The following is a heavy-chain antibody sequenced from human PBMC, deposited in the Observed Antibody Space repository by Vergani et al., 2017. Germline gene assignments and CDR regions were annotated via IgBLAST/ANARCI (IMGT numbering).Heavy chain of an antibody. CDR2: IQFDGNNQ. J-gene: IGHJ4*02. CDR1: GFTLSNYD. D-gene: IGHD3-16*01. V-gene: IGHV3-30*02. Sequence: QVQLVESGGGVVQRGGSLRLSCATSGFTLSNYDMQWIRQGPGKGLEFVAFIQFDGNNQYYADSVKGPFTLSRDFSKNTLYLQMNSLRTDDTATYYCAKHFRGWGIDYWGQGSQVIVSS. CDR3: AKHFRGWGIDY.